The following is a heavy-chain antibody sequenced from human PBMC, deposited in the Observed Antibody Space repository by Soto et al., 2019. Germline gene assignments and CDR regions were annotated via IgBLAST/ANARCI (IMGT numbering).Heavy chain of an antibody. V-gene: IGHV4-61*08. CDR1: CDSIISSDCY. D-gene: IGHD3-16*01. J-gene: IGHJ5*02. Sequence: TLSLTCPVSCDSIISSDCYWVWVRQPPGKGLEWIGYIYYLGCTNYNPSLKSRVSISADTSKNQFSLKLSSVTAADTAVYYCARGGSWFDPWGQGTLVTVSS. CDR2: IYYLGCT. CDR3: ARGGSWFDP.